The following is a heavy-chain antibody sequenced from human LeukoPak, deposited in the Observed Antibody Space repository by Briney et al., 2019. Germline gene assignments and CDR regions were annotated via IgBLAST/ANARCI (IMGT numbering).Heavy chain of an antibody. CDR3: AKDQSITIFGVVPLSS. Sequence: GGSLRLSCAVSGFTLSSYAMSWVRQARGKGLEWVSGISGSGGSTYYADSVKGRFTISRDNSKNTLYLQMNSLRAEDTAVYYCAKDQSITIFGVVPLSSWGQGTLVTVSS. J-gene: IGHJ5*02. CDR1: GFTLSSYA. CDR2: ISGSGGST. D-gene: IGHD3-3*01. V-gene: IGHV3-23*01.